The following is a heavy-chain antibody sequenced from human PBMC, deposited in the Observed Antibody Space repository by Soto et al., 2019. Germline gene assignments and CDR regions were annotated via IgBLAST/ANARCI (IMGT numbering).Heavy chain of an antibody. CDR2: INPSGDSA. CDR1: GYTFNSYY. CDR3: ARVGSFEVVAATDYFDH. Sequence: VQLVQSGAEVKKPGASVKISCKASGYTFNSYYMHWVRQAPGQGLEWMGVINPSGDSAGYAQKFQGRVTMTRDTSTSTLYMDLGGLRSDDTAVYYCARVGSFEVVAATDYFDHWGQGTLITVSS. V-gene: IGHV1-46*02. D-gene: IGHD6-19*01. J-gene: IGHJ4*02.